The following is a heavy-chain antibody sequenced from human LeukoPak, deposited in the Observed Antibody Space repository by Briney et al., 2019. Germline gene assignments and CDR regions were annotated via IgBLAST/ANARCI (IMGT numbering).Heavy chain of an antibody. Sequence: SETLSLTCAVYGGSFSGYYWSWIRQPPGKGLEWIGKINHSGSTNYNPSLKSRVTISVDTSKNQFSLKLSSVTAADTAVYYCARGLTRDYIWGSYRPQGGYFDYWGQGTLVTVSS. CDR1: GGSFSGYY. D-gene: IGHD3-16*02. J-gene: IGHJ4*02. CDR3: ARGLTRDYIWGSYRPQGGYFDY. CDR2: INHSGST. V-gene: IGHV4-34*01.